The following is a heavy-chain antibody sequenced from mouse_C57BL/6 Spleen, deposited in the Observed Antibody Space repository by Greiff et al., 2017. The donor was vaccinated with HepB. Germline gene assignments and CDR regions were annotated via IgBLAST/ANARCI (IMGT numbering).Heavy chain of an antibody. CDR3: ARRGGYSNPDY. CDR1: GYTFTSYW. J-gene: IGHJ2*01. D-gene: IGHD2-5*01. Sequence: QVQLQQSGAELVMPGASVKLSCKASGYTFTSYWMHWVKQRPGQGLEWIGEIDPSDSYTNYNQKFKGKSTLTVDKSSSTAYMQLSSLTSEDSAVYYCARRGGYSNPDYWGQGTTLTVSS. CDR2: IDPSDSYT. V-gene: IGHV1-69*01.